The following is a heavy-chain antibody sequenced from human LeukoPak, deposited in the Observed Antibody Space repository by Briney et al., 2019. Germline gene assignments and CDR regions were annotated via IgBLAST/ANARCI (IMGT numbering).Heavy chain of an antibody. CDR1: GYTFTSYA. CDR3: ARGGPDYYDSSDNVLHAEAFDI. D-gene: IGHD3-22*01. CDR2: INTNTGNP. Sequence: ASVKVSCKASGYTFTSYAMNWVRQAPGQGLEWMGWINTNTGNPTYAQGFTGRFVFSLDTSVSTAYLQISSLKAEDTAVYYCARGGPDYYDSSDNVLHAEAFDIWGQGTMVTVSS. V-gene: IGHV7-4-1*02. J-gene: IGHJ3*02.